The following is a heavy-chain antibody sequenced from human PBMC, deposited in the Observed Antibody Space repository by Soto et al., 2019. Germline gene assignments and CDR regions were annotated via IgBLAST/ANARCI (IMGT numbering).Heavy chain of an antibody. CDR1: GFTFSSYA. D-gene: IGHD3-10*01. Sequence: QVQLVESGGGVVQPGRSLRLSCAASGFTFSSYAMHWVRQAPGKGLEWVAVISYDGSNKYYADSVKGRFTISRDNSKNTLYLQMNSLRAEDTAVYYCARAGGFGEFDPWGQGTLVTVSS. J-gene: IGHJ5*02. V-gene: IGHV3-30-3*01. CDR3: ARAGGFGEFDP. CDR2: ISYDGSNK.